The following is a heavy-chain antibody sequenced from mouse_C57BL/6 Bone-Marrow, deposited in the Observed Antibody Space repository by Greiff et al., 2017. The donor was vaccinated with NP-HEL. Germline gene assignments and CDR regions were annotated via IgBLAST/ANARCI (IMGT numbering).Heavy chain of an antibody. J-gene: IGHJ2*01. CDR2: ISAGGSYT. V-gene: IGHV5-4*01. Sequence: EVKLVESGGGLVKPGGSLKLSCAASGFTFSSYAMSWVRQTPEKRLEWVATISAGGSYTYYPDNVKGRFTISRDNAKNNLYLQMSHLKSEDTAMYYCARDWYYGSSFDYWGQGTTLTVSS. CDR3: ARDWYYGSSFDY. D-gene: IGHD1-1*01. CDR1: GFTFSSYA.